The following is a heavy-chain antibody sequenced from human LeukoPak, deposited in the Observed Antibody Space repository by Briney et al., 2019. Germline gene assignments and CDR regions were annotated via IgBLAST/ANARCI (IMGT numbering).Heavy chain of an antibody. Sequence: GRSLRLSCAASGFTFSSYAMHWVRQAPGKGLEWVAVISYDGSNKYYADSVKGRFTISRDNAKNSLYLQIISLRAEDTALYYCAKGYLEMATISPFDYWGQGTLVTVSS. V-gene: IGHV3-30*04. CDR3: AKGYLEMATISPFDY. CDR2: ISYDGSNK. J-gene: IGHJ4*02. CDR1: GFTFSSYA. D-gene: IGHD5-24*01.